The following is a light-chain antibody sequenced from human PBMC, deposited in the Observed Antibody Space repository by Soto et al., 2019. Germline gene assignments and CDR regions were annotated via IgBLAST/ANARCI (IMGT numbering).Light chain of an antibody. CDR3: QQYNNWPLT. CDR1: QSVSSY. Sequence: EIVMTQSPATLSVSPGERATLSCRASQSVSSYLAWYQQKPGQAPRLLIYAASTMATGIPARFSGSGSGTEFTLTISSLQSEDFAVYYCQQYNNWPLTFGGGTKVEIK. J-gene: IGKJ4*01. V-gene: IGKV3-15*01. CDR2: AAS.